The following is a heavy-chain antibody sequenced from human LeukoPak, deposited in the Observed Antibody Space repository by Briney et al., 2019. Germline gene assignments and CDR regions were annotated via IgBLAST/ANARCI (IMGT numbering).Heavy chain of an antibody. CDR3: AKDRLVVPADAYYYYGMDV. D-gene: IGHD2-2*01. V-gene: IGHV3-23*01. CDR1: GFTFSSYA. J-gene: IGHJ6*02. CDR2: ISGSGGST. Sequence: GGSLRLSCAASGFTFSSYAMSWVRQAPGKGLEWVSAISGSGGSTYYADSVKGRLTISRDNSKNTLYLQMNSLRAEDTAVYYCAKDRLVVPADAYYYYGMDVWGQGTTVTVSS.